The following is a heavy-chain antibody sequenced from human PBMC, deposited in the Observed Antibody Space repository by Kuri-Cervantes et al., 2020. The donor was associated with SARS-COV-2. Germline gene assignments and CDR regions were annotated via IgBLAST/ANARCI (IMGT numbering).Heavy chain of an antibody. V-gene: IGHV4-34*01. CDR2: INHSGST. J-gene: IGHJ2*01. D-gene: IGHD6-19*01. CDR1: GGSFSGYY. CDR3: AREHLWLYSSGWSLGGWYFDL. Sequence: ESLKISCAVYGGSFSGYYWSWIRQPPGKGLEWIGEINHSGSTNYNPSLKSRVTISVDTSKNQFSLKLSSVTAADTAVYYCAREHLWLYSSGWSLGGWYFDLWGRGTLVTVSS.